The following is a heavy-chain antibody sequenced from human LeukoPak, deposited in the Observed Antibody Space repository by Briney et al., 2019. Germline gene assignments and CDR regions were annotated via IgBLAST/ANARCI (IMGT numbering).Heavy chain of an antibody. V-gene: IGHV4-39*07. CDR3: ASVGSGSYYNDYYYYMDV. D-gene: IGHD3-10*01. Sequence: SETLSLTCTVSGGSISSSSYYWGWIRQPPGKGLEWIGSIFYSGSTYYNPSLKSRVTISLDTSKNQFSLKLSSVTAADTAVYYCASVGSGSYYNDYYYYMDVWGKGTTVTVSS. J-gene: IGHJ6*03. CDR1: GGSISSSSYY. CDR2: IFYSGST.